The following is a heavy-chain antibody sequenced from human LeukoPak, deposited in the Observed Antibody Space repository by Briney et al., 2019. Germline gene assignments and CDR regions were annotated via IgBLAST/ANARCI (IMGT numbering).Heavy chain of an antibody. CDR1: GGSISSYY. J-gene: IGHJ4*02. CDR3: ARGYCSSTSCYPDY. Sequence: PSETLSLTCTVSGGSISSYYWSWTRQPPGKGLEWIGYIYYSGSTNYNPSLKSRVTISVDTSKNQFSLKLSSVIAADTAVYYCARGYCSSTSCYPDYWGQGTLVTVSS. CDR2: IYYSGST. V-gene: IGHV4-59*01. D-gene: IGHD2-2*01.